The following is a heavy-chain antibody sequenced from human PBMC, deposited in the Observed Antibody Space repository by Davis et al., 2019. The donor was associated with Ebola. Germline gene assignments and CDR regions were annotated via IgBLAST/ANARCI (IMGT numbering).Heavy chain of an antibody. D-gene: IGHD1-26*01. CDR3: ARVRYRRLLSGDY. Sequence: PGGSLRLSCAASGFTFSSYWMSWVRQAPGKGLEWVANIKQDGSEKYYVDSVKGRFTISRDNAKNSLYLQMNSLRAEDTAVYYCARVRYRRLLSGDYWGQGTLVTVSS. J-gene: IGHJ4*02. V-gene: IGHV3-7*03. CDR2: IKQDGSEK. CDR1: GFTFSSYW.